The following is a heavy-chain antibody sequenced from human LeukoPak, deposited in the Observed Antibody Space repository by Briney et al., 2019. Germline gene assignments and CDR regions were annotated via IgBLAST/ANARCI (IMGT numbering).Heavy chain of an antibody. J-gene: IGHJ4*02. CDR1: GLSISNFW. V-gene: IGHV3-7*01. D-gene: IGHD1-1*01. CDR3: VTDGDKWNDFEY. Sequence: GGSLRLSCAASGLSISNFWMHWVRQAPGKGLEWVSIIDKDGNEIKYVDSVKGRFTLSRDNARNSVYLQMNSLRTEDTALYYCVTDGDKWNDFEYWGQGTLVTVSS. CDR2: IDKDGNEI.